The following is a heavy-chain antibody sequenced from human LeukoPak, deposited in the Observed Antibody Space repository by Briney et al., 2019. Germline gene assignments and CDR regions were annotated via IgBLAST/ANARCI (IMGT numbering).Heavy chain of an antibody. CDR3: ARIHCSGGSCYSLDY. J-gene: IGHJ4*02. Sequence: SETLSLTCTVSGGSISSYYWSWIRQPPGKGLEWIGYIYYSGSTNYNPSLKSRVTISVDTSKNQFSLKLSSVTAADTAVYYCARIHCSGGSCYSLDYWGQGTLVTVSS. D-gene: IGHD2-15*01. CDR1: GGSISSYY. CDR2: IYYSGST. V-gene: IGHV4-59*12.